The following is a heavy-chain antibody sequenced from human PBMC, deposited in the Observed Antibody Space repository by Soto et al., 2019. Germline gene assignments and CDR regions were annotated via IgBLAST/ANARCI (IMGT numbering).Heavy chain of an antibody. CDR3: ARDKITGLFDY. CDR2: INHSGST. Sequence: PSELLSHSCGVYDGSSCGYSWTCIRQPPGTGLEWIGEINHSGSTNYNPSLKSRVTISVDTSKNQFSLKLTSVTAADTSVYYCARDKITGLFDYWGQGTLVTV. V-gene: IGHV4-34*01. D-gene: IGHD2-8*02. CDR1: DGSSCGYS. J-gene: IGHJ4*02.